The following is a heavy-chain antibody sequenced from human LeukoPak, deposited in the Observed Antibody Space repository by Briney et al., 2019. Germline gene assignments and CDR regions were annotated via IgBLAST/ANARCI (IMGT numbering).Heavy chain of an antibody. V-gene: IGHV1-24*01. CDR1: GYTLTELS. CDR3: ATNLGTVVTPAYY. CDR2: FDPEEGEI. D-gene: IGHD4-23*01. J-gene: IGHJ4*02. Sequence: GASVKVSCKVSGYTLTELSMHWVRQAPGKGLEWRGGFDPEEGEIIYPQNFQGRVTMTEATSTDTAYMERSSLSFEDTAVYYCATNLGTVVTPAYYWGQGTLVTVSS.